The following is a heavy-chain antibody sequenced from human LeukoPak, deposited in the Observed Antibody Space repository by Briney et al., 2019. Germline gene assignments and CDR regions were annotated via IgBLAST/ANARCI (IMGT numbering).Heavy chain of an antibody. CDR2: IIPIFGTA. V-gene: IGHV1-69*05. CDR3: ARAAPYYDFWSGYPFDY. CDR1: GGTFSSYA. J-gene: IGHJ4*02. Sequence: ASVKVSCKASGGTFSSYAISWVRQAPGQGLEWMGGIIPIFGTANYAQKFQGRVTITTDESTSTAYMELSSLRSEDTAVYYCARAAPYYDFWSGYPFDYWGQGTLVTVSS. D-gene: IGHD3-3*01.